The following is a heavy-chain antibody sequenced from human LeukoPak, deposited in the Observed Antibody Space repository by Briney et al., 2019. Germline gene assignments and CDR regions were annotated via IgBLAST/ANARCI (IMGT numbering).Heavy chain of an antibody. CDR2: IWYDGSNK. J-gene: IGHJ4*02. CDR3: ARDFDQQPTDY. V-gene: IGHV3-33*01. D-gene: IGHD6-13*01. CDR1: GFTFSSYG. Sequence: PGGSLRLSCAASGFTFSSYGMHWVRQAPGKGLEWVAVIWYDGSNKYYADSVKGRFTISRDNSKNTLYLQMNSLRAEDTAVYYCARDFDQQPTDYWGQGTLVTASS.